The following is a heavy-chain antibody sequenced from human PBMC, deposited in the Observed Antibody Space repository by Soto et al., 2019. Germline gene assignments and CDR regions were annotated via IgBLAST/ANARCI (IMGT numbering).Heavy chain of an antibody. CDR1: GGSISSSSYY. Sequence: QLQLQESGPGLVKPSETLSLTCTVSGGSISSSSYYWGWIRQPPGKGLEWIGSIYYSGSTYYNPSLKIRVTISVDTSKNQSPLKLSSVTAADTAVYYCASPKIAFYNWFDPWGQGTLVTVSS. CDR2: IYYSGST. V-gene: IGHV4-39*01. J-gene: IGHJ5*02. CDR3: ASPKIAFYNWFDP. D-gene: IGHD3-3*02.